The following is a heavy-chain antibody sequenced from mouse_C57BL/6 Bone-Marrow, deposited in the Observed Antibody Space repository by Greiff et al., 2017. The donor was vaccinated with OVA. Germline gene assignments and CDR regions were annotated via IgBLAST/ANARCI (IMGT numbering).Heavy chain of an antibody. CDR3: VSDYYGSSPAWFAY. Sequence: DVKLVESGGGLVQPKGSLKLSCAASGFSFNTYAMNWVRQAPGKGLEWVARIRSKSNNYATYYADSVKDRFTISRDDSESMLYLQMNNLKTEDTAMYYCVSDYYGSSPAWFAYWGQGTLVTVSA. D-gene: IGHD1-1*01. V-gene: IGHV10-1*01. CDR2: IRSKSNNYAT. J-gene: IGHJ3*01. CDR1: GFSFNTYA.